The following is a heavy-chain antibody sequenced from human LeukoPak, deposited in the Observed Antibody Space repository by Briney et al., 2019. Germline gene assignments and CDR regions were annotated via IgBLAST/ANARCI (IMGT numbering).Heavy chain of an antibody. CDR1: GYTFTGYY. Sequence: GASVKVSCKASGYTFTGYYVHWVRQAPGQGLEWMGWINPSSGGTNYAQNFQGRVTMTRDTSISTAYMELSSLRSDDTAVYYCARDRGRRDGYHFDYWGQGTLVTVSS. CDR2: INPSSGGT. CDR3: ARDRGRRDGYHFDY. D-gene: IGHD5-24*01. J-gene: IGHJ4*02. V-gene: IGHV1-2*02.